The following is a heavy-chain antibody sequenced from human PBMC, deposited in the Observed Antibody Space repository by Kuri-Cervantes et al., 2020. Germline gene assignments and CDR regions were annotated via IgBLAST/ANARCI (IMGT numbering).Heavy chain of an antibody. CDR3: ARADPNDYGGISGFDY. J-gene: IGHJ4*02. Sequence: SETLSLTCAVSGYSISSGYYWGWIRQPPGKGLEWIGSIYHSGSTYYNPSLKRRVTISVDTSKNQFSLKLSSVTAADTAVYYCARADPNDYGGISGFDYWGQGTLVTVSS. D-gene: IGHD4-23*01. CDR1: GYSISSGYY. CDR2: IYHSGST. V-gene: IGHV4-38-2*01.